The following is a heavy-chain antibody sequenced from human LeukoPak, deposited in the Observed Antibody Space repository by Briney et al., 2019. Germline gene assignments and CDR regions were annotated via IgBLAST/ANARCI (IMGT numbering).Heavy chain of an antibody. J-gene: IGHJ6*02. D-gene: IGHD6-13*01. Sequence: PGGALRLSCAASGFTFSSYAMHWVRQAPGKGLSWVAVISYDGGNKYYADSVKGRFTISRDNSKNTLYLQMNSLRVEDTAVYYCARVQIAAAGTSGYYYGMDVWGQGTTVTVSS. CDR1: GFTFSSYA. CDR2: ISYDGGNK. CDR3: ARVQIAAAGTSGYYYGMDV. V-gene: IGHV3-30-3*01.